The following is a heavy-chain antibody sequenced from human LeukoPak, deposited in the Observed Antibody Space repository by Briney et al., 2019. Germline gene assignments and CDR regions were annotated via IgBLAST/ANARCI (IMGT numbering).Heavy chain of an antibody. D-gene: IGHD6-13*01. CDR1: GFMFGAYD. J-gene: IGHJ4*02. V-gene: IGHV3-30*18. Sequence: GGSLRLSCAASGFMFGAYDMHWVRQAPGKGLEWLAVLSYDGSNTYYTDSVKGRFTISRDNSKNTLYLQMNSLRPEDTAVYYCAKDGQLGGSSWFTLYFDYWGQGALVTVSS. CDR3: AKDGQLGGSSWFTLYFDY. CDR2: LSYDGSNT.